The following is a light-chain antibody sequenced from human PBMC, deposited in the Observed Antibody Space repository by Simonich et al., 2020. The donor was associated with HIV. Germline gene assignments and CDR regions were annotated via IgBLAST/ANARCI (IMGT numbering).Light chain of an antibody. Sequence: DIQMTQSPSSLSASVGDRVTIPCHASQDIKNYLNWYQQKPGKAPKLLIYDASNLETGVPSRFSGSGSGSDFTFTISSLQPADIATYYCQQYDELPYTFGQGTKLEIK. CDR2: DAS. V-gene: IGKV1-33*01. CDR1: QDIKNY. J-gene: IGKJ2*01. CDR3: QQYDELPYT.